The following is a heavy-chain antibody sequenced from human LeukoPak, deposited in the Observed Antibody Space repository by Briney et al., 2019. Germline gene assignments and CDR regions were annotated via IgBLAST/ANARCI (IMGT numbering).Heavy chain of an antibody. Sequence: SETLSLTCTVSGGSISSSSYYWGWIRQPPGKGLEWIGSIYYSGSTYYNPSLKSRVTISVDTSKNQFSLKLSSVSAADTAVYYCARGTVVVPAADRVYNWFDPWGQGTLVTVSS. CDR3: ARGTVVVPAADRVYNWFDP. J-gene: IGHJ5*02. CDR2: IYYSGST. D-gene: IGHD2-2*01. V-gene: IGHV4-39*01. CDR1: GGSISSSSYY.